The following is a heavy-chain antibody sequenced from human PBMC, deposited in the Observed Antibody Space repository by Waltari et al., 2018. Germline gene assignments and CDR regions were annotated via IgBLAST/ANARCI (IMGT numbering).Heavy chain of an antibody. Sequence: EVQLLESGGGLVQHGGSLRLSCAACGFTFSSSAMSWVGPAPGDGLEWVSAISGSGGSTYYADSVKGRFTISRDNSKNTLYLQMTSLRAEDTAVYYCAKDEGLVPYYFDYWGQGTLVTVSS. V-gene: IGHV3-23*01. J-gene: IGHJ4*02. CDR3: AKDEGLVPYYFDY. D-gene: IGHD1-26*01. CDR1: GFTFSSSA. CDR2: ISGSGGST.